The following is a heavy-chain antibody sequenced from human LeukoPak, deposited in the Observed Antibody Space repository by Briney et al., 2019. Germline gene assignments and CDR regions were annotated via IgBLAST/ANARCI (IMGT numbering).Heavy chain of an antibody. J-gene: IGHJ4*02. D-gene: IGHD6-13*01. Sequence: EPSQTLSLTCTVSGGSISSGGYYWSWIRQPPGKGLEWIGYIYHSGSTYYNPSLKSRVTISVNSSKNQVSLKLTSVTAADTAVYYCARLHGGYSSSWYDYWGQGTLVTVSS. CDR2: IYHSGST. V-gene: IGHV4-30-2*01. CDR1: GGSISSGGYY. CDR3: ARLHGGYSSSWYDY.